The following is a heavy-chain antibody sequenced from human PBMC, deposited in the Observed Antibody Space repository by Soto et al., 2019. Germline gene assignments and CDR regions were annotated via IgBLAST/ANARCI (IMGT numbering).Heavy chain of an antibody. D-gene: IGHD1-1*01. CDR3: ATEGAKTTWNFDY. CDR2: VSPHGANT. V-gene: IGHV3-23*01. Sequence: PXGSLRLSCVAAGFTLCSCDMNWVRQAPGKGLEWVAGVSPHGANTYYADSVRGRFIISRDDSRNTVSLDMNSLRGDDSAVYYCATEGAKTTWNFDYWGQGSVVTVSS. CDR1: GFTLCSCD. J-gene: IGHJ4*02.